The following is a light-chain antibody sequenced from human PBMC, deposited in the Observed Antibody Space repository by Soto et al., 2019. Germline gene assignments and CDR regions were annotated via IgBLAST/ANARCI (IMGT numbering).Light chain of an antibody. J-gene: IGKJ5*01. CDR3: QQRSNWPLIT. CDR2: DAS. V-gene: IGKV3-11*01. Sequence: ESVLTQSQATVSLSPGKRATVSGRASQSVSSYLAWYQQRPGQTPRLLIYDASNRATGIPARFSGSGSGTDFTLTISSLEPEDFAVYYCQQRSNWPLITCGQGPRRAIK. CDR1: QSVSSY.